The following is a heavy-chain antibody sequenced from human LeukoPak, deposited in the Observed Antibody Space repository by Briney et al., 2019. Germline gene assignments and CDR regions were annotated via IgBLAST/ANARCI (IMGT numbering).Heavy chain of an antibody. CDR3: ARVRGKNVDY. V-gene: IGHV4-39*07. CDR1: GGSISSSSYY. J-gene: IGHJ4*02. D-gene: IGHD1-1*01. Sequence: SETLSLTCIVSGGSISSSSYYWGWIRQPPGKGLEWIGNIYYSGSTYYNPSLKSRVTISVDTSKNQFSLKLSSVTAADTAVYYCARVRGKNVDYWGQGTLVTVSS. CDR2: IYYSGST.